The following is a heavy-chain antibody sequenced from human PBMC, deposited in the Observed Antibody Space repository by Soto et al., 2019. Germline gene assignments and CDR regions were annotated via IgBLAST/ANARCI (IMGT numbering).Heavy chain of an antibody. CDR1: GFTFSGSA. J-gene: IGHJ5*02. Sequence: EVQLVESGGGLVQPGGSLKLSCAASGFTFSGSAMHWVRQASGQGLEWLGRVRNRANNYATAYAASVKGRFTISRDDSKNTTYLQRNSLKTEDTAVYYCTRRDIDSSKGWFDPWGQGTLVTVSS. CDR2: VRNRANNYAT. V-gene: IGHV3-73*02. D-gene: IGHD3-9*01. CDR3: TRRDIDSSKGWFDP.